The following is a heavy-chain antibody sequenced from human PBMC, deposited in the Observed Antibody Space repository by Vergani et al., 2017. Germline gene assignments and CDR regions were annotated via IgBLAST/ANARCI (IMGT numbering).Heavy chain of an antibody. J-gene: IGHJ4*02. V-gene: IGHV3-23*01. CDR1: RFTFNNYA. Sequence: EVQLLESGGGLVQPGGSLRLSCAASRFTFNNYAITWVRQAPGKGLEWVSSISGSGDNTYYADSVKGRFTVSRDNSKNTLYLRMSSLRVDDTAVYYCASQQWELYYWGQGTLVTVSS. CDR2: ISGSGDNT. D-gene: IGHD1-26*01. CDR3: ASQQWELYY.